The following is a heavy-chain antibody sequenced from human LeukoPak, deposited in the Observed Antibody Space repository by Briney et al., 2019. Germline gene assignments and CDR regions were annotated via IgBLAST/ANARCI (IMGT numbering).Heavy chain of an antibody. Sequence: PSETLSLTCTVSGGPIRSNYWSWIRQPPGKGLEWIGYIYDSGSTNYNSSLKSRVTISVDTSKNQFSLRLSSVTAADTAVYYCARTNTYASGPALNDYWGQGILVTVSS. CDR3: ARTNTYASGPALNDY. CDR1: GGPIRSNY. D-gene: IGHD6-19*01. V-gene: IGHV4-59*08. CDR2: IYDSGST. J-gene: IGHJ4*02.